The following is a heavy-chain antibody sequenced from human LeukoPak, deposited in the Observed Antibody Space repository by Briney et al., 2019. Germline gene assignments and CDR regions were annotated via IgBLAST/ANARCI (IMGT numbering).Heavy chain of an antibody. J-gene: IGHJ5*02. D-gene: IGHD3-10*01. Sequence: SQTLSLTCALSGDSVSSNSAAWNWIRQPPSRGLEWLGRTYYRSKWYNDYAVSVKSRITINPDTSKNQFSLQLNSVTSEDTAVYYCARGSRGYYYGSGRTTDWFDPWGQGTLVTVSS. CDR1: GDSVSSNSAA. CDR3: ARGSRGYYYGSGRTTDWFDP. CDR2: TYYRSKWYN. V-gene: IGHV6-1*01.